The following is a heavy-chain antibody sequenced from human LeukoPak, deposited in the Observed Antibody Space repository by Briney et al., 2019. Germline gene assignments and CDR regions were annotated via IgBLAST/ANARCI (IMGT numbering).Heavy chain of an antibody. D-gene: IGHD3-10*01. V-gene: IGHV4-4*07. Sequence: SQTLSLTCPVSCGSLSSYYWSWLRQPAGKGLEWIGRIYTSGSPNYNPSLTSRVTMSVDTSKKQFSLKLSSVTAADTAVYYCARAYGSFDYWGQGTLVTVSS. J-gene: IGHJ4*02. CDR3: ARAYGSFDY. CDR1: CGSLSSYY. CDR2: IYTSGSP.